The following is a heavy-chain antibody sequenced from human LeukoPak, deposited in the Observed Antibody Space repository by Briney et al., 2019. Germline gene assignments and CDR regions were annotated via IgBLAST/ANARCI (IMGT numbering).Heavy chain of an antibody. CDR3: ARGDCDIGLFFDY. D-gene: IGHD2-21*02. CDR2: IFNSGST. J-gene: IGHJ4*02. V-gene: IGHV4-59*01. CDR1: GDSISSYY. Sequence: KSSETLSLICTVSGDSISSYYWSWIRQPPGKGLEWIGYIFNSGSTNYNPSLKSRVTISVDTSKNQFSLKRSSVTAADTAVYYWARGDCDIGLFFDYWGQATLVTVSS.